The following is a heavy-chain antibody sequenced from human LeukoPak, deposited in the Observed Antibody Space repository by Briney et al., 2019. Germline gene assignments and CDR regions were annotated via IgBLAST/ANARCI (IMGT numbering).Heavy chain of an antibody. V-gene: IGHV3-48*02. D-gene: IGHD2-8*02. CDR1: GFTVSNYG. CDR2: ISSSGTTI. CDR3: ARVTGTWWADY. Sequence: PGGSLRLSCAASGFTVSNYGMNWVRQAPGDGLEWVSYISSSGTTIYYADSVKGRFTISRDNAKNSLHLQMNSLRDEDTAVYYCARVTGTWWADYWGQGTLVTVSS. J-gene: IGHJ4*02.